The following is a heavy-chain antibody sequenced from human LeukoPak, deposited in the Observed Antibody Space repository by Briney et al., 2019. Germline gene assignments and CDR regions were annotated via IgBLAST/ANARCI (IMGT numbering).Heavy chain of an antibody. D-gene: IGHD3-10*01. Sequence: ASVKVSCKAAGYTFTIYAMHWVRQAPGQRLEWMGWINAGNGNTKYSQEFQGRVTITRDTSASTAYMELSSLRSEDMAVYYCARDKGYYGSGSSWFDPWGQGTLVTVSS. CDR3: ARDKGYYGSGSSWFDP. CDR2: INAGNGNT. J-gene: IGHJ5*02. V-gene: IGHV1-3*03. CDR1: GYTFTIYA.